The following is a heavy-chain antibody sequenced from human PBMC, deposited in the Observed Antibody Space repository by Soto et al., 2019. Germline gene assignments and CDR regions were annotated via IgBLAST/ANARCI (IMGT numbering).Heavy chain of an antibody. CDR2: IIPIFGTS. J-gene: IGHJ3*01. CDR3: AIGCGDAYGDYHGFDV. D-gene: IGHD4-17*01. V-gene: IGHV1-69*06. CDR1: GDTFRTYV. Sequence: QVQAVQSGAEGRNPGSSVKVSCKASGDTFRTYVISWVRQAPVQGLEWMGGIIPIFGTSNYAQKFQGRVTMIADKYTSSDYMELSSLTSEDTAVYYCAIGCGDAYGDYHGFDVWGQGTMVTCSS.